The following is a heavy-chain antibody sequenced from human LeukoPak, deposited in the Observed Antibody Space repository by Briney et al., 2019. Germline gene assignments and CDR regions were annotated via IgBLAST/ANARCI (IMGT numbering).Heavy chain of an antibody. V-gene: IGHV1-8*03. CDR1: GGTFSSYA. CDR2: VNTKSGNT. J-gene: IGHJ4*02. CDR3: ARVDGSPDY. D-gene: IGHD2-15*01. Sequence: GASVKVSCKASGGTFSSYAISWVRQAPGQGLEWLGWVNTKSGNTGSAQNFQGRVTITRDTSISTAYMELSSLRSEDTAVYYCARVDGSPDYWGQGTLVTVSS.